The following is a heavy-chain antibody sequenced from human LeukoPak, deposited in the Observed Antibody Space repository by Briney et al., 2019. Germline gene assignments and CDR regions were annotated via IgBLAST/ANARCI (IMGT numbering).Heavy chain of an antibody. V-gene: IGHV3-30*18. CDR1: GFTFSSYG. CDR2: ISYDGSNK. D-gene: IGHD1-1*01. J-gene: IGHJ1*01. CDR3: AKDIRYEEYFQH. Sequence: GGSPRLSCAASGFTFSSYGMHWVRQAPGKGLEWVAVISYDGSNKYYADSVKGRFTISRDNSKNTLYLQMNSLRAEDTAVYYCAKDIRYEEYFQHWGQGTLVTVSS.